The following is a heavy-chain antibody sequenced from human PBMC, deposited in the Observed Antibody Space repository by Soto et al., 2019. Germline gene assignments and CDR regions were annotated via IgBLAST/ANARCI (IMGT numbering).Heavy chain of an antibody. CDR2: ISNDGSKK. CDR3: ARGPASGQTGEMATTPFGP. D-gene: IGHD5-12*01. V-gene: IGHV3-30*03. J-gene: IGHJ5*02. Sequence: GGSLRLSCVASGFTFSTYGMHWVRQAPGKGLEWVAVISNDGSKKYYADSVKGRFTISRDNSKNTLYLQMNSPRAEDTAVYYCARGPASGQTGEMATTPFGPWGQGTLVTVSS. CDR1: GFTFSTYG.